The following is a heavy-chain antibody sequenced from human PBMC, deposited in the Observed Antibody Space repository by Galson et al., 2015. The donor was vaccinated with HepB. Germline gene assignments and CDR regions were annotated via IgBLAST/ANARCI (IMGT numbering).Heavy chain of an antibody. J-gene: IGHJ3*01. CDR1: AFTFSSYA. CDR2: ISLSGTST. CDR3: AKGARLSSSWIDALDL. D-gene: IGHD6-13*01. Sequence: SLRLSCAASAFTFSSYAMSWVRQAPGKGLEWVSTISLSGTSTYYADSVKGRFTISRDNSKNTLYLQMNSLRAEDTAVYSCAKGARLSSSWIDALDLWGQGTMVTVSS. V-gene: IGHV3-23*01.